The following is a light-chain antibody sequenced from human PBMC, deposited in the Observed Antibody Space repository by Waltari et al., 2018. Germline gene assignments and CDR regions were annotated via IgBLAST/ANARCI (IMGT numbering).Light chain of an antibody. J-gene: IGLJ1*01. CDR3: CSYTGSIYV. CDR1: SSDVGGYDY. Sequence: QSALAQPRSVSGSPGQSVTISCTGTSSDVGGYDYVSWYQQYPGKAPKLMIYDVTKRPEGVPNRFAGSKSGNTASLTISGLQAEDETYYYCCSYTGSIYVFGTGTEVTVL. CDR2: DVT. V-gene: IGLV2-11*01.